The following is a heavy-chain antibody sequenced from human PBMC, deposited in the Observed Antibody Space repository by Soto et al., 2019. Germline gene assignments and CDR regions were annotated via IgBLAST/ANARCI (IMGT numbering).Heavy chain of an antibody. V-gene: IGHV1-18*01. J-gene: IGHJ6*02. CDR2: ISAYNGNT. Sequence: ASVKVSCKASGYTFTSYGISWVRQAPGQGLEWMGWISAYNGNTNYAQELQGRVTMTTDTSTSTAYMELRSLRSDDTAVYYCARNPYSGSYSLPYYYYGMDVWGQGTTVTVSS. CDR3: ARNPYSGSYSLPYYYYGMDV. CDR1: GYTFTSYG. D-gene: IGHD1-26*01.